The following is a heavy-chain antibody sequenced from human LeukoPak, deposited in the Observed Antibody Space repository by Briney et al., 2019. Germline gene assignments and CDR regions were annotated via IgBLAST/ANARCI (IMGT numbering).Heavy chain of an antibody. D-gene: IGHD6-13*01. Sequence: GGSLRLSCAASGFTFSSYSMDWVRQAPGKGLEWVSSISSSSSYIYYADSVKGRFTISRDNAKNSPYLQMNSLRAEDAAVYYCARGWGAAAATPRGYWGQGTLVTVSS. CDR3: ARGWGAAAATPRGY. J-gene: IGHJ4*02. CDR2: ISSSSSYI. V-gene: IGHV3-21*01. CDR1: GFTFSSYS.